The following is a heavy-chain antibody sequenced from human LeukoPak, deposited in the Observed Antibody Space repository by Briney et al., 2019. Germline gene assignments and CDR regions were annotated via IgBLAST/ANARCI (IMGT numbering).Heavy chain of an antibody. CDR1: GGSISSYY. CDR3: ARMTPPNDFWSGTQCWFDP. CDR2: IYYSGST. J-gene: IGHJ5*02. Sequence: PSETLSLTCTVSGGSISSYYWSWIRQPPGKGLEWIGYIYYSGSTNYNPSLKSRATISVDTSKNHFSLRLSSVTAADTAVYYCARMTPPNDFWSGTQCWFDPWGQGILVTVPS. V-gene: IGHV4-59*01. D-gene: IGHD3-3*01.